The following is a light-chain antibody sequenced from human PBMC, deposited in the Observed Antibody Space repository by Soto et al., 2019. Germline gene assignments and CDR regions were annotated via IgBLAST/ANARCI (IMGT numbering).Light chain of an antibody. V-gene: IGKV3-20*01. CDR3: QPYDDSIT. J-gene: IGKJ5*01. CDR2: GAS. CDR1: QSVSSSY. Sequence: EIVLTQSPDTLSLSPGESATLSCRASQSVSSSYLAWYQQKPGRAPRLLIYGASNRATGIPDRFSGSGSGTDFTLTISGLEPEDFAVFYCQPYDDSITFGQGTRLEIE.